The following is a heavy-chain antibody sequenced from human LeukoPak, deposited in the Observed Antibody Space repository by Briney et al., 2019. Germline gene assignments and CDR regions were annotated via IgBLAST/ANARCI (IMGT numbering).Heavy chain of an antibody. CDR1: GGSISSYY. CDR3: ARVERTWFDP. J-gene: IGHJ5*02. Sequence: PSETLSLTCTVSGGSISSYYWSWIRQPPGKGLEWIGYIYYSGSTNYNPSLKGRVTISVDTSKNQFSLKLSSVTAADTAVYYCARVERTWFDPWGQGTLVTVSS. D-gene: IGHD1-1*01. CDR2: IYYSGST. V-gene: IGHV4-59*01.